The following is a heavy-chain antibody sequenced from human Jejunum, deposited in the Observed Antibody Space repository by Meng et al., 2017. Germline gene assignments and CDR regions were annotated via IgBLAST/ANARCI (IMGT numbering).Heavy chain of an antibody. D-gene: IGHD4-17*01. CDR3: AHKSYGDYPLVA. Sequence: QTPLKESGSTLVKPPHTLTLTCTFSGFSLNTRGVGVGWIRQAPGKAMEWLAVIYWDDAKNYSPSLETRLTITKDTSRNQVVLTMTNVDPVDTATYYCAHKSYGDYPLVAWGQGTLVTVSS. CDR1: GFSLNTRGVG. CDR2: IYWDDAK. V-gene: IGHV2-5*02. J-gene: IGHJ5*02.